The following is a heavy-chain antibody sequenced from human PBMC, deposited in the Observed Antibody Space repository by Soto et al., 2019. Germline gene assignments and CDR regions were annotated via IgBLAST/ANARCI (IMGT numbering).Heavy chain of an antibody. CDR1: GFTFNTHW. D-gene: IGHD1-26*01. CDR3: ARGGAMGVDY. Sequence: GGSLRLSCTSSGFTFNTHWMHWVRQAPGKGLVWVSRIYFDGITTNYADSVKGRLTVSRDNAKNTVYLHVNTLRDEDTAVYYCARGGAMGVDYWGQGTLVTVSS. CDR2: IYFDGITT. V-gene: IGHV3-74*01. J-gene: IGHJ4*02.